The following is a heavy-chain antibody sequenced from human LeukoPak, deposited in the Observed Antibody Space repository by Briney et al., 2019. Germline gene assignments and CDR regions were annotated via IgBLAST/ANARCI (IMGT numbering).Heavy chain of an antibody. V-gene: IGHV3-21*04. J-gene: IGHJ4*02. D-gene: IGHD5-18*01. CDR2: ITSSNNYI. CDR3: AKDMRGTAMSTSSLDY. CDR1: GFAVSSNY. Sequence: TGGSLRLSCAASGFAVSSNYMSWVRQAPGKGLEWVSSITSSNNYIYYADSMKGRFTISRDNAKNSLYLQMNSLRAEDTALYFCAKDMRGTAMSTSSLDYWGQGTLVTVSS.